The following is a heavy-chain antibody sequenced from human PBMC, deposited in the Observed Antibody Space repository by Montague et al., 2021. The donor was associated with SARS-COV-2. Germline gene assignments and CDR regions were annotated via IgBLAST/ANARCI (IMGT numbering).Heavy chain of an antibody. D-gene: IGHD3-16*02. CDR3: ARESPLRLGELSSIDY. CDR2: IWNDVSNK. Sequence: SLRLSCAASGFTFNIYGMHWFRQAPSKGLEWGAVIWNDVSNKYSADSVXGRFTISRDNSKNTLYLQMNSLRAEDTAVYYCARESPLRLGELSSIDYWGQGILV. V-gene: IGHV3-33*01. J-gene: IGHJ4*02. CDR1: GFTFNIYG.